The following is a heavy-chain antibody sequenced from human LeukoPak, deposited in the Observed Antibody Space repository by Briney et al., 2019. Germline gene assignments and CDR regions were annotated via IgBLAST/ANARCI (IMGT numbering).Heavy chain of an antibody. V-gene: IGHV4-39*01. CDR1: GCSISSSNYY. CDR2: IYYGGSN. CDR3: ARDTMVTSAFDI. J-gene: IGHJ3*02. D-gene: IGHD5-18*01. Sequence: SETLSLTCTVSGCSISSSNYYWGWIRPPPGKVLEWIGSIYYGGSNYYNPSLKSQVTISVDTSKNQFSLKLSSVTDADAAVYYCARDTMVTSAFDIWGQGTMVTVSS.